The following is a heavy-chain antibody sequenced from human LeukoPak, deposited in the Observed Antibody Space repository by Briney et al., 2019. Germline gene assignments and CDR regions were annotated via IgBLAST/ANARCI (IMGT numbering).Heavy chain of an antibody. Sequence: ASVKVSCKASGGTFSSYGISWGRQAPGQGLEWMGRIIPILGIANYAQKFQGRVTITADKSASTAYMELSSLRSEDTAVYYWAPAYSSSWTYGMDVWGHGTTVTVSS. CDR3: APAYSSSWTYGMDV. CDR2: IIPILGIA. V-gene: IGHV1-69*04. J-gene: IGHJ6*01. D-gene: IGHD6-13*01. CDR1: GGTFSSYG.